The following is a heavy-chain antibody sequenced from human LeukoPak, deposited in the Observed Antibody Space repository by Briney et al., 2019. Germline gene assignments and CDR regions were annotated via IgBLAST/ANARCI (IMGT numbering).Heavy chain of an antibody. Sequence: SETLSLTCTVSGYSISSGYYWGWIRQPPGQGLEWIGSIYHSGSTYYNPSLKSRVTISVDTSKNQFSLKLSSVTAADTAVYYCARGTPYYYYMDVWGKGTTVTVSS. CDR2: IYHSGST. CDR1: GYSISSGYY. V-gene: IGHV4-38-2*02. J-gene: IGHJ6*03. CDR3: ARGTPYYYYMDV.